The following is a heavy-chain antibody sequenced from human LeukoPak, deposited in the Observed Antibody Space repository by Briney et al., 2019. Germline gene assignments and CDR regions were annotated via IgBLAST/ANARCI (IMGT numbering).Heavy chain of an antibody. D-gene: IGHD2-2*01. V-gene: IGHV4-39*07. CDR3: ARYYCSSTSCPDAFDI. Sequence: PSETLSLSCTVSGGSIISSSYYWGWIRQPPGKGLEWIGSIYYSGNTNYNPSLKSRVTMSVDTSKNQFSLKLSSVTAADTAVYYCARYYCSSTSCPDAFDIWGQGTMVTVSS. CDR2: IYYSGNT. J-gene: IGHJ3*02. CDR1: GGSIISSSYY.